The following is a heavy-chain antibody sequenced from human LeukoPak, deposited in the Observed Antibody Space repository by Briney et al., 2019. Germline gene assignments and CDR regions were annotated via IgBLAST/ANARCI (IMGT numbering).Heavy chain of an antibody. CDR1: GYTFTGYY. Sequence: ASVKVSCKASGYTFTGYYMHWVRQAPGQGLEWMGWINPNSGDTNYAQKFQGRVTMTRDTSTSTVYMELSSLRSEDTAVYYCARDYYDSSGFNYYYYYGMDVRGQGTTVTVSS. V-gene: IGHV1-2*02. CDR2: INPNSGDT. J-gene: IGHJ6*02. CDR3: ARDYYDSSGFNYYYYYGMDV. D-gene: IGHD3-22*01.